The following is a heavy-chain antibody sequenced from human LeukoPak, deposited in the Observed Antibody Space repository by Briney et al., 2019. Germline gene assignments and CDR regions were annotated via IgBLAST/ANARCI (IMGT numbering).Heavy chain of an antibody. CDR2: INHSGST. J-gene: IGHJ6*03. CDR3: ARDRDVYTDQYYYYMDV. CDR1: GGSFSGYY. Sequence: SETLSLTCAVYGGSFSGYYWSWIRQPPGKGLEWIGEINHSGSTNYNPSLKSRVTISVDTSKNQFSLKLSSVTAADTAVYYCARDRDVYTDQYYYYMDVWGKGTTVTVSS. D-gene: IGHD5-24*01. V-gene: IGHV4-34*01.